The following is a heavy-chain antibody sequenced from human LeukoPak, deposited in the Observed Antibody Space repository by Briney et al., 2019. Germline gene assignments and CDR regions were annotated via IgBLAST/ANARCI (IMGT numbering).Heavy chain of an antibody. V-gene: IGHV3-30-3*01. J-gene: IGHJ6*02. Sequence: GGSLRLSCAASGFTFSSYAMHWVRQAPGKGLEWVAVISYDGSNKYYADSVKGRFTISRDNSKNTLYLQMNSLRAEDTAVYYCAKATGLLGYYYYYGMDVWGQGTTVTVSS. CDR3: AKATGLLGYYYYYGMDV. CDR2: ISYDGSNK. D-gene: IGHD7-27*01. CDR1: GFTFSSYA.